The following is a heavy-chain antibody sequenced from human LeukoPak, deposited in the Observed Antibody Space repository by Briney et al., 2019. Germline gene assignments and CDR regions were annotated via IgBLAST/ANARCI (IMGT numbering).Heavy chain of an antibody. CDR2: ISSSGSTI. CDR1: GFTFSDYY. Sequence: TGGSLRLSCAASGFTFSDYYMSWIRQAPGKGLEWVSYISSSGSTIYHADSVKGRFTISRDNAKNSLYLQMNSLRAEDTAVYYCARGELSYYYDSSGYSPPFDIWGQGTVVTVSS. CDR3: ARGELSYYYDSSGYSPPFDI. J-gene: IGHJ3*02. V-gene: IGHV3-11*01. D-gene: IGHD3-22*01.